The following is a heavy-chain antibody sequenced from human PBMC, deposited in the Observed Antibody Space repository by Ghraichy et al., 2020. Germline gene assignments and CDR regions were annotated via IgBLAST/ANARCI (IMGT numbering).Heavy chain of an antibody. CDR3: ARDGHDFGDFFFQY. CDR2: ITSSSTIM. Sequence: GGSLRLSCAASGFTFSSYSMNWVRQAPGKGLEWVSHITSSSTIMLYADSVKGRFTISRDNAKNSLFLQMDSLKAEDTALYYCARDGHDFGDFFFQYWGQGTLVTVSS. CDR1: GFTFSSYS. J-gene: IGHJ1*01. V-gene: IGHV3-48*04. D-gene: IGHD4-17*01.